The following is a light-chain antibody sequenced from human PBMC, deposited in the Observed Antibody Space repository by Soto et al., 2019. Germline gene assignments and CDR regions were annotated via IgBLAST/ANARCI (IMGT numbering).Light chain of an antibody. Sequence: EIVLTQSPGTLSLSPGDRATLSCRASQSVSSYLAWYQQKPGQAPRLLIYDASTRATSISARFSGSGSETDFTLTISSLEPEDFAMYYCQQRSNWPVTFGQGTKVEVK. CDR3: QQRSNWPVT. CDR1: QSVSSY. V-gene: IGKV3-11*01. CDR2: DAS. J-gene: IGKJ1*01.